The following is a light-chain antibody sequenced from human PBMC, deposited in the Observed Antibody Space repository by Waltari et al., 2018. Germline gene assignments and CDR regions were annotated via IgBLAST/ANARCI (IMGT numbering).Light chain of an antibody. Sequence: QSVLTQPPSASGTPGQRVTIACSGGSSNIESNTVNWYQQLPGTAPKLLLYRNNQRPSGGPDRFSGSKSGTSASLGISGLQSEDEADYYGAAWDDRLNGPVFGGGTKLTVL. J-gene: IGLJ3*02. CDR2: RNN. CDR3: AAWDDRLNGPV. V-gene: IGLV1-44*01. CDR1: SSNIESNT.